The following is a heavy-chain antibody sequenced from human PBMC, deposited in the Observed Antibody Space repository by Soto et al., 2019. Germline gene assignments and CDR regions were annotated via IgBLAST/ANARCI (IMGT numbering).Heavy chain of an antibody. Sequence: ASVQVAYKASGHTLTSYGNSWLRQDTGQGLEWMGWISAYNGNTNYSQKLQGRVTMTTDTSTSTAYLELRSLRSDDTAVYYGALYGSKKADGLGCWGQVTRVIFSS. D-gene: IGHD3-10*01. J-gene: IGHJ3*01. CDR3: ALYGSKKADGLGC. V-gene: IGHV1-18*01. CDR2: ISAYNGNT. CDR1: GHTLTSYG.